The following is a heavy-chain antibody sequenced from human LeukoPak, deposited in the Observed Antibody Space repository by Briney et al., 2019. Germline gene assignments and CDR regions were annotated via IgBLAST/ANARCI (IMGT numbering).Heavy chain of an antibody. CDR1: GYSFTSYW. V-gene: IGHV5-51*01. J-gene: IGHJ6*03. D-gene: IGHD6-19*01. Sequence: KHGESLKISCKGSGYSFTSYWIGWVRQMPGKGLEWMGIIYPGDSDTRYSPSFQGQVTISADKSISTAYLQWSSLKASDTAMYYCARSPRVYSSGWYLWSDHYYYMDVWGKGTTVTVSS. CDR2: IYPGDSDT. CDR3: ARSPRVYSSGWYLWSDHYYYMDV.